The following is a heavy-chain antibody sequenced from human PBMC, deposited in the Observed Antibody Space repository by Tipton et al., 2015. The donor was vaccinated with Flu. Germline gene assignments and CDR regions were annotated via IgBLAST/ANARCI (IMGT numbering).Heavy chain of an antibody. Sequence: LRLSCTVSRGSVSNRNWWAWVRQAPGQGPEWIGRVYQDGTSNYNLSLRSRATISIDKSKNQFFLRLNSVTAADTAIYYCATFFDSMYGVVIMARLDTWGQGIKVTVSS. CDR1: RGSVSNRNW. V-gene: IGHV4/OR15-8*02. D-gene: IGHD3/OR15-3a*01. J-gene: IGHJ5*02. CDR2: VYQDGTS. CDR3: ATFFDSMYGVVIMARLDT.